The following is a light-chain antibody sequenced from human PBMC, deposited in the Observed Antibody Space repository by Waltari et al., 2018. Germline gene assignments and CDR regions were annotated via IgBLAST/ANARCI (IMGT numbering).Light chain of an antibody. J-gene: IGKJ5*01. CDR2: ASS. V-gene: IGKV1-12*01. Sequence: DIQMTQSPSSVSASVGDRVTITCRASQGISIYLSWYQQKPGKAPKLLIYASSNLQSGVPSRFSGSGSVTHFTLTISSLQPEDFATYFCQQSNSFPVTFGQGTRLEIK. CDR3: QQSNSFPVT. CDR1: QGISIY.